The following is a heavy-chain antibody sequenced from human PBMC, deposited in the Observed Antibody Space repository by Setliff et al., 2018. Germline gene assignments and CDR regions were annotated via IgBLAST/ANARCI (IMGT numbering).Heavy chain of an antibody. CDR1: GFTFSSYW. Sequence: GASVKVSCAASGFTFSSYWMSWVRQAPGKGLEWVALISATGGATYYADSVKGRFTIFRDNSKNSLYLQMNDLRAEDTAVYYCAKDLASWSPDRWGLGTLVTVSS. CDR2: ISATGGAT. V-gene: IGHV3-23*01. J-gene: IGHJ4*02. CDR3: AKDLASWSPDR. D-gene: IGHD3-3*01.